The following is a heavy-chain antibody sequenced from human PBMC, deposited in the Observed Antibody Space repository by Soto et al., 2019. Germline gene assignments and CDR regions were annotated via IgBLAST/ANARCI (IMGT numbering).Heavy chain of an antibody. CDR3: ERGECPIGIPGTNRGSFYYYYGMDV. Sequence: GGSLRLSCAASGFTFSSYAMHWVRQAPGKGLEWVAVISYDGSNKYYADSVKGRFTISRDNSKNTLYLQMNSLRAEDTAVYYCERGECPIGIPGTNRGSFYYYYGMDVWGQGTTVTVS. J-gene: IGHJ6*02. CDR1: GFTFSSYA. V-gene: IGHV3-30-3*01. CDR2: ISYDGSNK. D-gene: IGHD1-7*01.